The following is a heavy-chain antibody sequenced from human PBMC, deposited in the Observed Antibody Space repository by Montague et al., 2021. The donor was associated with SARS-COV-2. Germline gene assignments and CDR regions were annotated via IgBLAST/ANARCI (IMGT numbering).Heavy chain of an antibody. Sequence: SETLSLTCTVSGGSISSSSYYRGWIRQPPGKGLEWIGSIYYSGSTYYNPSLKSRVTISVDTSKNQFSLKLSPVTAADTAVYYCARVGRQQLVRLSGMDVWGQGTTVTVSS. D-gene: IGHD6-13*01. CDR2: IYYSGST. CDR3: ARVGRQQLVRLSGMDV. J-gene: IGHJ6*02. V-gene: IGHV4-39*07. CDR1: GGSISSSSYY.